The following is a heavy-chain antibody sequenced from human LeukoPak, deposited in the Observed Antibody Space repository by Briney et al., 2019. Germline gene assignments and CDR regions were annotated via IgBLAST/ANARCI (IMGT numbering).Heavy chain of an antibody. CDR1: GGSFSGYY. CDR3: ARALYSSGYYDAFDI. CDR2: INHSGST. V-gene: IGHV4-34*01. Sequence: PSETLSLTCADYGGSFSGYYWSWIRQPPGKGLEWIWEINHSGSTNYNPSLKSRVTISVDTSKNQFSLKLSSVTAADTAVYYCARALYSSGYYDAFDIWGQGTMVTVSS. J-gene: IGHJ3*02. D-gene: IGHD3-22*01.